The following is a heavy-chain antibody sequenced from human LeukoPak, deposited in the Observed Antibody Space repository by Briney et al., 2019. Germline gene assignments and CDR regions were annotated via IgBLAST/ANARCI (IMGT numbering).Heavy chain of an antibody. CDR1: GFIFSSYA. D-gene: IGHD3-10*01. CDR3: AKDSAFYYIDV. Sequence: GRSLRLSCAASGFIFSSYAIHWVRQAPGKGLEWVAAISYDGSNKYYADSVKGRFTISRDNSKNTLYLQMNSLKGDDTAVYYCAKDSAFYYIDVWGKGTTVIISS. CDR2: ISYDGSNK. J-gene: IGHJ6*03. V-gene: IGHV3-30*04.